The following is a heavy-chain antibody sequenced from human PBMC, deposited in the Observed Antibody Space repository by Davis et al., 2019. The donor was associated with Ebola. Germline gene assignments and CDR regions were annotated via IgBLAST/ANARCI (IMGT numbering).Heavy chain of an antibody. Sequence: ASVKVSCKASGYTFSSHGISWVRQAPGQGLEWMGWINPYNGITNYAQNPEGRVIMTTDISTSTAYMELRSLSSDDTAVYYCAREVSDGDYEFDYWGQGTLVTVSS. J-gene: IGHJ4*02. CDR1: GYTFSSHG. D-gene: IGHD4-17*01. CDR3: AREVSDGDYEFDY. CDR2: INPYNGIT. V-gene: IGHV1-18*04.